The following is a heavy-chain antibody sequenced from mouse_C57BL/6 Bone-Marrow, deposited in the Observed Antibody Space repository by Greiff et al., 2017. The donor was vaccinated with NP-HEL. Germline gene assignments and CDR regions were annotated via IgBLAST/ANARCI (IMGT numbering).Heavy chain of an antibody. J-gene: IGHJ4*01. Sequence: VQLQQSGPGLVQPSQSLSITCTVSGFSLTSYGVPWVRQSPGKGLEWLGVIWSGGSTDYNAAFISRLSISKDNAKSQVFFKMNSLQADDTAIYYCAGMDYGYDGVYYAMDYWGQGTSVTVSS. CDR3: AGMDYGYDGVYYAMDY. CDR1: GFSLTSYG. V-gene: IGHV2-2*01. D-gene: IGHD2-2*01. CDR2: IWSGGST.